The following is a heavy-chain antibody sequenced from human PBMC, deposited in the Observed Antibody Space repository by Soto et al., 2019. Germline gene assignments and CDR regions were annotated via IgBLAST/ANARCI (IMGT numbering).Heavy chain of an antibody. CDR2: INHSGST. Sequence: SETLSLTCAVYGGSFSGYYWSWIRQPPGKGLEWIGEINHSGSTNYNPSLKSRVTISVDTSKNQFSLKLSSVTAADTAVYYCARGGLRGGYYYYGMDVWGQGTTVTVS. CDR1: GGSFSGYY. D-gene: IGHD2-15*01. J-gene: IGHJ6*02. V-gene: IGHV4-34*01. CDR3: ARGGLRGGYYYYGMDV.